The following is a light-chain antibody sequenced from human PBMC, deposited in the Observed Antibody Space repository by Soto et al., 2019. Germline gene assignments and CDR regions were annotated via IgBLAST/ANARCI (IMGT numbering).Light chain of an antibody. Sequence: FMLTQSHSVSESPGKTVIISCTRSSGSIANNYVQWYQLRPDSAPITVIYGDSQRPSGVPDRFSGSIDRSSNSASLTISRLQTEDEADYYCQSYYGSNQVFGGGTKVTVL. CDR2: GDS. J-gene: IGLJ2*01. CDR3: QSYYGSNQV. V-gene: IGLV6-57*03. CDR1: SGSIANNY.